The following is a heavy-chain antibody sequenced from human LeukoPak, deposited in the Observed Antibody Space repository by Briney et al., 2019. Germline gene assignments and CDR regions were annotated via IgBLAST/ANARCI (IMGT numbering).Heavy chain of an antibody. CDR1: GFAFSSYS. CDR3: TRDPRVRG. CDR2: ISGPGDNI. V-gene: IGHV3-21*01. Sequence: GGSLRLSCAASGFAFSSYSMNWVRQAPGKGLEWVSSISGPGDNIFHADSLRGRFTISRDNANNSVYLQMNSLRAEDTAVYYCTRDPRVRGWGQGTLVAVSS. J-gene: IGHJ4*02.